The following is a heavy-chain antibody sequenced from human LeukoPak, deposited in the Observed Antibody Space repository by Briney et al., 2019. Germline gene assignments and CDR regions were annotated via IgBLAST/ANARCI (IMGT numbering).Heavy chain of an antibody. V-gene: IGHV3-7*01. CDR1: GFTFSSYW. D-gene: IGHD5-18*01. CDR3: ARDIFSRGYSYAGDY. J-gene: IGHJ4*02. CDR2: IKQDGSEK. Sequence: GGSLRLSCAASGFTFSSYWMSWVRQAPGKGLEWVANIKQDGSEKYYVDSVKGRFTIFRDNAKNSLYLQMNSLRAEDTAVYYCARDIFSRGYSYAGDYWGQGTLVTVSS.